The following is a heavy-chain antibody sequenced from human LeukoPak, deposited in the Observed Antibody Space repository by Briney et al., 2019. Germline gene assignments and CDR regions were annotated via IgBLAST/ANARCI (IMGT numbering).Heavy chain of an antibody. J-gene: IGHJ4*02. D-gene: IGHD3-22*01. CDR1: GLTFSSYA. CDR2: ISGSGGST. V-gene: IGHV3-23*01. CDR3: AKAPDITMIVVVFDY. Sequence: PGGSLRLSCAASGLTFSSYAMSWVRQAPGKGLEWVSAISGSGGSTYYADSVKGRFTISRDNSKNTLYLQMNSLRAEDTAVYYCAKAPDITMIVVVFDYWGQGTLVTVSS.